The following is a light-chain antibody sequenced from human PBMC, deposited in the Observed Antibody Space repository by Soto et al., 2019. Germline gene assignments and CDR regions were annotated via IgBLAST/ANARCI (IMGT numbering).Light chain of an antibody. CDR3: QHYHGLPIT. CDR1: QSVSSH. V-gene: IGKV3-15*01. Sequence: EIVMTQSPATLSVSPGEGATFSCRASQSVSSHLAWYQHKPGQAPRLLFYDASTRATGIPARFSGSGSGTEFTLTISSLQSEDFAVYYCQHYHGLPITFGQGTRLEIK. CDR2: DAS. J-gene: IGKJ5*01.